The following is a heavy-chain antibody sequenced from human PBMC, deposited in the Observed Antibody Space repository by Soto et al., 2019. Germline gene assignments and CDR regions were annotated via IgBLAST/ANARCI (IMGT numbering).Heavy chain of an antibody. CDR3: AKELGFWSGPNWFDP. Sequence: GGSLRLSCVASGFTFSSYAMSWVRQAPGKGLEWVSAISGSGGSTYYADSVKGRFTISRDNSKNTLYLQMNSLRAEDTAVYYCAKELGFWSGPNWFDPWGQGTLVTVSS. J-gene: IGHJ5*02. D-gene: IGHD3-3*01. CDR1: GFTFSSYA. V-gene: IGHV3-23*01. CDR2: ISGSGGST.